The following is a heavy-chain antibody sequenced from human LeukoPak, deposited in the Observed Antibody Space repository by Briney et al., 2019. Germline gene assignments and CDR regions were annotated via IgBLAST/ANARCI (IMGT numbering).Heavy chain of an antibody. Sequence: GESLKISCKSSGYSFSTYWIGWVRQMPGKGLEWMGLMYPDDSDIKYSPSFEGQVTFSADKSINTAYLQWSSLKASDTAMYYCARLCCSGGSCPVCYWGQGTLVTVSS. V-gene: IGHV5-51*01. D-gene: IGHD2-15*01. CDR3: ARLCCSGGSCPVCY. J-gene: IGHJ4*02. CDR1: GYSFSTYW. CDR2: MYPDDSDI.